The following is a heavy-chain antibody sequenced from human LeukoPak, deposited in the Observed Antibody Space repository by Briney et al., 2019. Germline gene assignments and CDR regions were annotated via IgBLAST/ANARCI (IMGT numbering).Heavy chain of an antibody. CDR2: IHYTGST. CDR1: TGSITSSY. V-gene: IGHV4-59*01. CDR3: ARGRYSAGDNWFDP. J-gene: IGHJ5*02. Sequence: SETLSLTCTVSTGSITSSYWSWIRQSPGKGLEWIGYIHYTGSTYYNPSLKSRVTMLIDTSKNQFSLKLSSVTAADTAVYYCARGRYSAGDNWFDPWGQGTLVTVSS. D-gene: IGHD3-9*01.